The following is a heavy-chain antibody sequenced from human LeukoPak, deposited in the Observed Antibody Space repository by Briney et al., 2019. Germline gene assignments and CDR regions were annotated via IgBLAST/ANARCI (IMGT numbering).Heavy chain of an antibody. V-gene: IGHV4-59*01. CDR1: GGSISSYY. D-gene: IGHD3-22*01. CDR2: IYYSGST. Sequence: SETLSLTCTVSGGSISSYYWSWIRQPPGKGLEWIGYIYYSGSTSYNPSLKSRVTISVDTSKNQFSLKLSSVTAADTAVYYCARGTYYYDSSGYYGLGAFDIWGQGTMVTVSS. J-gene: IGHJ3*02. CDR3: ARGTYYYDSSGYYGLGAFDI.